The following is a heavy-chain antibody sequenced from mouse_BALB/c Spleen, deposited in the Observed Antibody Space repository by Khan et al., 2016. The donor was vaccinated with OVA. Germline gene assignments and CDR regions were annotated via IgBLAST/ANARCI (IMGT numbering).Heavy chain of an antibody. V-gene: IGHV2-9*02. D-gene: IGHD1-3*01. CDR2: ILACGST. J-gene: IGHJ2*01. CDR3: ARLEDI. CDR1: GFSLTSYG. Sequence: QVQLQQSGPGLVAPSQSLSITCTVSGFSLTSYGVHWVRQPPGRGLVWRGVILACGSTNYNSALMSRLSISKDNSKSQVILKMNSLQTDDTAMYYCARLEDIWGQGTTLTVSS.